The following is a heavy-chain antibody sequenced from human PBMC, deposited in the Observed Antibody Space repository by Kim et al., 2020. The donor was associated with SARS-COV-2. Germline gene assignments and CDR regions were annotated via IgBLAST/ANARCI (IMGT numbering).Heavy chain of an antibody. J-gene: IGHJ1*01. CDR1: GFTFSSDA. D-gene: IGHD2-8*01. Sequence: GGSLRLSCAASGFTFSSDAMSWVRQAPGKGLEWVSAISSGGSTYYADSVKGRFTISRDNSKNTLYLQMNSLRAEDTAVYYCAKDLQSMVYFQHWGQGTLVTVSS. CDR3: AKDLQSMVYFQH. V-gene: IGHV3-23*01. CDR2: ISSGGST.